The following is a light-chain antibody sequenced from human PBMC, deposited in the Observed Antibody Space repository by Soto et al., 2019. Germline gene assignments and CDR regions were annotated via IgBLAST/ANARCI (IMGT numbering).Light chain of an antibody. CDR1: NSNIGSNT. CDR3: AAWDDSRSGLVV. V-gene: IGLV1-44*01. J-gene: IGLJ2*01. Sequence: QSVLTQPPSTSGTPGQRVTMSCSGSNSNIGSNTVYWYQQLPGTAPKLLIHSDNQRPSGVPDRFSASKSGTSASLALSGLQSEDEADYYCAAWDDSRSGLVVFGGGTKLTVL. CDR2: SDN.